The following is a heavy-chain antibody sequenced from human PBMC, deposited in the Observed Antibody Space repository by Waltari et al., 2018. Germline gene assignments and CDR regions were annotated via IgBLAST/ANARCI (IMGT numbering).Heavy chain of an antibody. CDR2: NSPYGDT. CDR1: GYHFSRHT. D-gene: IGHD3-22*01. CDR3: ARRWERSGYPAYFDF. Sequence: QVEFVQSGAEQKKPGASVMVSCKASGYHFSRHTITWVRQAPGQGLEWLGWNSPYGDTNYEQSLQGRVTMSTDTSTSTAYMELRSLRSDDTAIYYCARRWERSGYPAYFDFWGQGTLVTVSS. J-gene: IGHJ4*02. V-gene: IGHV1-18*01.